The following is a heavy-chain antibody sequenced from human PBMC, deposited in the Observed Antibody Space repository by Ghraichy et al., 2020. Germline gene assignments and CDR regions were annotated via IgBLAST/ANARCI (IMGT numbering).Heavy chain of an antibody. D-gene: IGHD3-9*01. J-gene: IGHJ6*02. Sequence: SETLSLTCTVSGGSISSYYWSWIRQPPGKGLEWIGYIYYSGSTNYNPSLKSRVTISVDTSKNQFSLKLSSVTAADTAVYYCAREGRGVRYFDWLTGMDVWGQGTTVTVSS. CDR2: IYYSGST. CDR1: GGSISSYY. CDR3: AREGRGVRYFDWLTGMDV. V-gene: IGHV4-59*01.